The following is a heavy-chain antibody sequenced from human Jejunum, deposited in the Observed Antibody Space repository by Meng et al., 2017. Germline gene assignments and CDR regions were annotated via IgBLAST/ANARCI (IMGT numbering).Heavy chain of an antibody. D-gene: IGHD3-9*01. CDR1: GGSFSDHY. CDR2: IHPSGRT. V-gene: IGHV4-34*01. Sequence: VPLRQWGVSLVKPSETLSLTCAVYGGSFSDHYLTWIRQPPGKGLEWIGEIHPSGRTYYSPSLQSRVTITLDTSKNQFSLTLNSVTAADTAVYYCARGDDWAKSGNFWGQGTLVTVSS. CDR3: ARGDDWAKSGNF. J-gene: IGHJ4*02.